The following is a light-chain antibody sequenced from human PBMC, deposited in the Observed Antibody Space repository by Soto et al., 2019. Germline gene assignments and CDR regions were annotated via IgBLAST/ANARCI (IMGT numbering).Light chain of an antibody. Sequence: EIVLTQSPATLSLSPGERATLSCRASQSVSSYLAWYQQKPGQAPRLLIYDASNRATGIPARFSGSGYGTDFTLTISSLEPEDFAVYYCQPRSNWPPGLTFGGGTKVEIK. V-gene: IGKV3-11*01. J-gene: IGKJ4*01. CDR1: QSVSSY. CDR3: QPRSNWPPGLT. CDR2: DAS.